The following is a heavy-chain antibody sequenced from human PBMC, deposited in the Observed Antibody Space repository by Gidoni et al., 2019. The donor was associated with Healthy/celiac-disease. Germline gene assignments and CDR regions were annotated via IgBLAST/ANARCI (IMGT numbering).Heavy chain of an antibody. J-gene: IGHJ4*02. D-gene: IGHD3-22*01. CDR1: GFTFSCYG. CDR2: IWYDGSNK. Sequence: QVQLVESGGGVVQPGRSLRLSCAASGFTFSCYGMHWVRQAPGKGLEWVAVIWYDGSNKYYADSVKGRFTISRDNSKNTLYLQMNSLRAEDTAVYYCARDSLYYYDSSGYREFDYWGQGTLVTVSS. CDR3: ARDSLYYYDSSGYREFDY. V-gene: IGHV3-33*01.